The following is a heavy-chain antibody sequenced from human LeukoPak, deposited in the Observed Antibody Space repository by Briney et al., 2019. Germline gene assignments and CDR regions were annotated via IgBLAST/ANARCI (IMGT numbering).Heavy chain of an antibody. CDR1: GFTFSSYG. V-gene: IGHV3-30*18. Sequence: PGGSLRLSCAASGFTFSSYGMHWVRQAPGKGLEWVAVLSYDGSNKYYADSVKGRFTISRDNSKNTLYLQMNSLRAEDTAVYYCAKDRAPGYCSGGGCQHYFDYWGQGTLVTVSS. CDR2: LSYDGSNK. CDR3: AKDRAPGYCSGGGCQHYFDY. D-gene: IGHD2-15*01. J-gene: IGHJ4*02.